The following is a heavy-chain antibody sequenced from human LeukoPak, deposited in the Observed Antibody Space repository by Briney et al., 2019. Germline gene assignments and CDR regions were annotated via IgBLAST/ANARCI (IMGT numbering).Heavy chain of an antibody. J-gene: IGHJ6*02. CDR1: GFTFSTSA. D-gene: IGHD2-2*01. CDR3: ARDVSSTSDHYYVMDV. Sequence: PGGSLRLSCAASGFTFSTSAMHWVRQAPGKGLEWVVVISHDGRNKYYIGSVKGRFTISRDNSKNTLYLQMNSLRTEDTAVYYCARDVSSTSDHYYVMDVWGQGTTVTVSS. V-gene: IGHV3-30*04. CDR2: ISHDGRNK.